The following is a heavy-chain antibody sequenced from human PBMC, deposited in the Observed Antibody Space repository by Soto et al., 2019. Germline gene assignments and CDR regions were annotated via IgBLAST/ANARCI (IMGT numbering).Heavy chain of an antibody. CDR3: AKGGRQWLVTSDFNY. CDR2: VSRDGRNT. D-gene: IGHD6-19*01. J-gene: IGHJ4*02. V-gene: IGHV3-30*18. CDR1: GFTFSDYA. Sequence: VQLVESGGGVVQPGRSLRLSCAASGFTFSDYAMHWVRQAPGKGLEWVAVVSRDGRNTHYADSVKGRFTISRDSSKNMVSLEMTSLRAEDTAVYYCAKGGRQWLVTSDFNYWGQGALVNVSS.